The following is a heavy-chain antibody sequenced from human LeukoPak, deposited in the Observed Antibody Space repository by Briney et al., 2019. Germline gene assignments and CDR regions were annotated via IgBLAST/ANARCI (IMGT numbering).Heavy chain of an antibody. Sequence: SGGSLRLSCAASGFTFSSYAMHWVRQAPGKGLEWVAVISYDGSNKYYADSVKGRFTISRDNSKNTLYLQMNSLRAEDTAVYYCARDNSPYYYDSSGTDYWGQGTLVTVSS. CDR2: ISYDGSNK. J-gene: IGHJ4*02. D-gene: IGHD3-22*01. CDR3: ARDNSPYYYDSSGTDY. V-gene: IGHV3-30-3*01. CDR1: GFTFSSYA.